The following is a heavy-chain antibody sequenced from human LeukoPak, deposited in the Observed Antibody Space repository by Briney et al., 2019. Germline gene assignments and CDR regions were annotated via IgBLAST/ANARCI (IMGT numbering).Heavy chain of an antibody. CDR3: AKGDNGDYVGEFDY. V-gene: IGHV3-23*01. J-gene: IGHJ4*02. CDR2: IGGRTDTT. Sequence: PGGSLRLSCAASGFSFSTYAMHWVRQAPGKGLGWVSAIGGRTDTTYYADSVKGRFTISRDNSKNTLFLQMNSLRAEDTAVYYCAKGDNGDYVGEFDYWGQGTLVTVSS. CDR1: GFSFSTYA. D-gene: IGHD4-17*01.